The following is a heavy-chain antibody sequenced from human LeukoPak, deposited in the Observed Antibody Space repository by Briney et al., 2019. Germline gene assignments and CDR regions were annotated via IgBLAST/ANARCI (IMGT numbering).Heavy chain of an antibody. CDR2: IYSGGST. D-gene: IGHD5-18*01. CDR3: AREVAGGYSYLDY. CDR1: GFTVSSNY. J-gene: IGHJ4*02. Sequence: GGSLRLSCAASGFTVSSNYMSWVRQAPGKGLEWVSVIYSGGSTYYADSVKGRFTISRDNSKNTLYLQTNSLRAEDTAVYYCAREVAGGYSYLDYWGQGTLVTVSS. V-gene: IGHV3-53*01.